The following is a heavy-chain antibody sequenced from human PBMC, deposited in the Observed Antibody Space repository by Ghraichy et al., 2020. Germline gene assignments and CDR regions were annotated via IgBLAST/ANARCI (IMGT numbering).Heavy chain of an antibody. CDR2: ISGSGGRT. CDR1: GFNFNSYA. J-gene: IGHJ4*01. CDR3: AKGPYSSGCDARFRLYYFDY. D-gene: IGHD6-19*01. V-gene: IGHV3-23*01. Sequence: GGSLRLSCAASGFNFNSYAMSWVRQAPGKGLEWVSAISGSGGRTYYADSVKGRFTISRDNSKNTLYLQINSLRAEDTAVYYCAKGPYSSGCDARFRLYYFDYWGHGTLVTVSS.